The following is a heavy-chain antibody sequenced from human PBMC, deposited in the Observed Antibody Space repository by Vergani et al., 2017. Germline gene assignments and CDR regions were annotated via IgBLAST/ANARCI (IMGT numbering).Heavy chain of an antibody. Sequence: QVQLQESGPGLVKPSETLSLTCTVSGGSLSSYYWSWIRQPPGKGLEWIGYIYYSGSTNYNPSLKSRVTISVDTSKNQFSLKLSSVTAADTAVYYCARDRLTGVVDYWGQGTLVTVSS. CDR3: ARDRLTGVVDY. J-gene: IGHJ4*02. D-gene: IGHD7-27*01. CDR1: GGSLSSYY. V-gene: IGHV4-59*01. CDR2: IYYSGST.